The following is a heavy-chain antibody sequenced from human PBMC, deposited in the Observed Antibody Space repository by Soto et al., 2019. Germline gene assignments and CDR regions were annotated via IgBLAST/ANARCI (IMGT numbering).Heavy chain of an antibody. CDR1: GFTFSSYG. J-gene: IGHJ4*02. V-gene: IGHV3-30*18. CDR2: ISYDGSDK. CDR3: AKALGELSPESYDY. Sequence: QVQLVESGGGVVQPGRSLRLSCAASGFTFSSYGMHWVRQAPGKGLEWVAVISYDGSDKYYADSVKGRFTISRDNSENTLNLQMNSLRADDTAVYYCAKALGELSPESYDYCGQGTLITVSS. D-gene: IGHD3-16*02.